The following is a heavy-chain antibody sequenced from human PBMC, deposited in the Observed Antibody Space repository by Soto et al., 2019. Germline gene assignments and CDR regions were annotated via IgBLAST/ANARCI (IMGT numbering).Heavy chain of an antibody. CDR1: GYTFTGYY. J-gene: IGHJ6*02. V-gene: IGHV1-2*04. CDR2: INPNSGGT. D-gene: IGHD3-10*01. Sequence: ASVKVSCKASGYTFTGYYMHCVRQAPGQGLEWMGWINPNSGGTNYAQKFQGWVTMTRDTSISTAYMELSRLRSDDTAVYYCARVGSGYYYYGMDVWGQGTTVTVSS. CDR3: ARVGSGYYYYGMDV.